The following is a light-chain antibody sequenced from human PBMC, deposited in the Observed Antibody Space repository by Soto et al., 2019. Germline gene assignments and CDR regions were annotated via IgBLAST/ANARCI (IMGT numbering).Light chain of an antibody. J-gene: IGKJ5*01. Sequence: ETELTPSPGLLSLFPGESAPLSCRAFQSVSSSYLAWYQQKPGQAPRLLIYGASSRAAGIPDRFSGSGSGTDFTLTISSLQSEDFAIYYCQQYHHWPPITFGQGTRLEI. V-gene: IGKV3-20*01. CDR3: QQYHHWPPIT. CDR1: QSVSSSY. CDR2: GAS.